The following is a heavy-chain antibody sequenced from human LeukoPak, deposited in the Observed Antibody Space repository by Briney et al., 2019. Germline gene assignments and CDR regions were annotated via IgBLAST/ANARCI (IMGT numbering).Heavy chain of an antibody. V-gene: IGHV3-23*01. CDR3: AKAEVPDFWYSGLDV. D-gene: IGHD4/OR15-4a*01. CDR1: GFTFSNYA. J-gene: IGHJ6*02. Sequence: PGGSLRLSCAASGFTFSNYAMHWVRQAPGKGLEWVSSITGSGGDSYYADSVKGRFTISRDNSKNTVYLQLNSLRVEDTAVFYCAKAEVPDFWYSGLDVWGQGTTVTVSS. CDR2: ITGSGGDS.